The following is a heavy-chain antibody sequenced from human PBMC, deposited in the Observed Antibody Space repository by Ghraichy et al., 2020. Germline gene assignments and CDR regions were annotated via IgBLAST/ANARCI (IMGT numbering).Heavy chain of an antibody. CDR3: ADPGTCM. V-gene: IGHV3-7*01. J-gene: IGHJ4*02. Sequence: LSLSCAASGFPFSSSLISLVRQAPGKGLECVAHMKQERGEEFYVDSVKGRFTISRDNAKNSLYLQMNSVRVEDTAVYYCADPGTCMWGQGTLVTVSS. CDR2: MKQERGEE. CDR1: GFPFSSSL. D-gene: IGHD1-1*01.